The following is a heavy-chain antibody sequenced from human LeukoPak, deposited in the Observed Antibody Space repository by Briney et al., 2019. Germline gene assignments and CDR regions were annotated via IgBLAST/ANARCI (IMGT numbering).Heavy chain of an antibody. CDR1: GGSITSYF. V-gene: IGHV4-4*07. D-gene: IGHD1-26*01. Sequence: SETLSLTCTVSGGSITSYFWSWIRQPAGKGLEWIGRISTIGITNYNPSLKSRVTMSIDTSKKQFSLKLSSLTAADTAVYFCARAALGATHFDYWGKGTLVTVSS. CDR3: ARAALGATHFDY. CDR2: ISTIGIT. J-gene: IGHJ4*02.